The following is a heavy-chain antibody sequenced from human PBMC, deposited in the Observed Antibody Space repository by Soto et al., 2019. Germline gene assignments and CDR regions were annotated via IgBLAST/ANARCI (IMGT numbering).Heavy chain of an antibody. V-gene: IGHV4-30-4*01. CDR2: IYYSGST. D-gene: IGHD3-10*01. J-gene: IGHJ4*02. CDR1: GGSTSSGDYY. CDR3: ARVGGFGATTIDY. Sequence: QVQLQESGPGLVKPSQTLSLTCTVSGGSTSSGDYYWSWIRQPPGKGLEWIGYIYYSGSTYYNPSLKSRVTISVDTSKTQFSLKLSSVTAADTAVYYCARVGGFGATTIDYWGQGTLVTVSS.